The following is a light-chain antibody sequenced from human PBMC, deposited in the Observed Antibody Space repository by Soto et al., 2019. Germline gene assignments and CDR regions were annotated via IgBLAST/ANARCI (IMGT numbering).Light chain of an antibody. CDR1: QSVTSSY. CDR2: GVS. J-gene: IGKJ3*01. V-gene: IGKV3-20*01. CDR3: QQYGSSLFT. Sequence: EIVLTQSPGTLSLSPGERATLSCRASQSVTSSYLAWYQQKPGQAPRLLIYGVSIRATGIPDRFSGSGSGTDFTLTISRLEPEDVAVYYCQQYGSSLFTFGPGTKVDIK.